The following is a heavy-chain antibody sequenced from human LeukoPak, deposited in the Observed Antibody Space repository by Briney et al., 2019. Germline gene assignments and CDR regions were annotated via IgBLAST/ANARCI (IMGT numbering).Heavy chain of an antibody. Sequence: PGGSLRLSCASSGFTVSSNHMSWVRQAPGKGLEWVSVIYSGGSTYYADSVKGRFTISRDNSKNTLYLQMNSLRAEDTAVYYCARVDTAMDAFDIWGQGTMVTVSS. CDR1: GFTVSSNH. D-gene: IGHD5-18*01. V-gene: IGHV3-53*01. CDR2: IYSGGST. J-gene: IGHJ3*02. CDR3: ARVDTAMDAFDI.